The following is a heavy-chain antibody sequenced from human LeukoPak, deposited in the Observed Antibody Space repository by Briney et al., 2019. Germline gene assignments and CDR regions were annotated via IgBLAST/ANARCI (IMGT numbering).Heavy chain of an antibody. CDR2: IIPIFGAT. V-gene: IGHV1-69*01. J-gene: IGHJ5*01. Sequence: SVTVSCMASGGTFSSYAINWVGQAPGQGGEGMGGIIPIFGATTYAQRFQDRVTIIADESTSTAYMELSSLRSEDTAMYYCARDTVAVAGTFDSWGQGTLVTVSS. CDR3: ARDTVAVAGTFDS. CDR1: GGTFSSYA. D-gene: IGHD6-19*01.